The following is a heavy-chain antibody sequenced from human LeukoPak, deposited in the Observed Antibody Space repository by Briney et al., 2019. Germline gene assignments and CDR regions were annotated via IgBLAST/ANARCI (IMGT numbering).Heavy chain of an antibody. CDR3: AKAASAMVRGVIVG. CDR1: GFTFDDYA. V-gene: IGHV3-9*03. J-gene: IGHJ4*02. D-gene: IGHD3-10*01. Sequence: PGRSLRLSCAASGFTFDDYAMHWVRQAPGKGLEWLSGISWDSGSIGYADSVKGRFTISRDNAKNSLYLQMNSLRAEDMALYYCAKAASAMVRGVIVGWGQGTLVTVSS. CDR2: ISWDSGSI.